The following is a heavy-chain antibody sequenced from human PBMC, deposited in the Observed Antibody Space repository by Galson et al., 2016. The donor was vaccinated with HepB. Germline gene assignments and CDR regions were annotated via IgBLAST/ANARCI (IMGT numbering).Heavy chain of an antibody. J-gene: IGHJ4*02. CDR3: ARPLIGTRGAFDI. D-gene: IGHD2-2*01. V-gene: IGHV4-4*07. Sequence: SETLSLTCTVSGGSIRSYYWSWIRQPAGKGLEWIGRVYTSGNTNYNPALKSRLSMSVDTSKNQFSLKLYSVTAADTAVYYCARPLIGTRGAFDIWGQGTLVTVSS. CDR1: GGSIRSYY. CDR2: VYTSGNT.